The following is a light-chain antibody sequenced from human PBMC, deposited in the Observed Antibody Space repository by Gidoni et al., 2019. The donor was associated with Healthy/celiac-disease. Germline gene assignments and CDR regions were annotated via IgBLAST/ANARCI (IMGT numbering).Light chain of an antibody. V-gene: IGKV3-20*01. CDR2: GAS. Sequence: ELVLTQSPGTLSLSPWERATLSCRSSQSVSSSYLAWYQQKPGQAPRLLIYGASSRATGIPDSVSGSGYGTDFTLTIIRLEPEDFAVYYCQQYGSSPWTFGQGTKVEIK. CDR3: QQYGSSPWT. CDR1: QSVSSSY. J-gene: IGKJ1*01.